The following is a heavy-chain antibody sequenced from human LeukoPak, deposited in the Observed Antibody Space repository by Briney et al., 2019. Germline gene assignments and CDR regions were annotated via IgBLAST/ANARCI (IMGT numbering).Heavy chain of an antibody. Sequence: GGSLRLSCAASGFTFSSYAMHWVRRAPGRGLEYVSAISSYGGSTYYADSVKGRFAISRDSSRNTLYLQMSSLRAEDTAVYFCVRDYYDSTGYYFDYWGQGTLVTVSS. CDR3: VRDYYDSTGYYFDY. J-gene: IGHJ4*02. D-gene: IGHD3-22*01. V-gene: IGHV3-64D*06. CDR2: ISSYGGST. CDR1: GFTFSSYA.